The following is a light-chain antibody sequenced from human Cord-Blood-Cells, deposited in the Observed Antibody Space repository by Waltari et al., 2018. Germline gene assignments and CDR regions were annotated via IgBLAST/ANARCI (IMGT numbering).Light chain of an antibody. J-gene: IGLJ3*02. Sequence: QSVLTQPPSASGTPGPRVTISCSGSSSNIGSNTVYWYQQLPGTAPKLLIYSNNQRPSGVPDRFSGSKSGTSASLAISGLQSEDEADYYCAAWDDSLNGPVFGGGTKLTVL. CDR3: AAWDDSLNGPV. CDR1: SSNIGSNT. CDR2: SNN. V-gene: IGLV1-44*01.